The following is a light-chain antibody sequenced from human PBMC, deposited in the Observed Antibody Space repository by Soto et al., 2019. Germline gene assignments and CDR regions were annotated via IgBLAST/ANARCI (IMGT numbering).Light chain of an antibody. Sequence: QSVLTQPPSVSGAPGQRVTISCTGTSSDIGAYNYVSWYQHHPDKAPKFMIYEVSNRPLGVSDRFSASKSGNTAYLTISGLQAEDEADYYCSSYTTSSTLVFGTGTKVTVL. J-gene: IGLJ1*01. CDR2: EVS. V-gene: IGLV2-14*01. CDR3: SSYTTSSTLV. CDR1: SSDIGAYNY.